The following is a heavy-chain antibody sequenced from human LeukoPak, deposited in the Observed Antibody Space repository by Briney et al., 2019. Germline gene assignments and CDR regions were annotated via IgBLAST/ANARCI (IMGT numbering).Heavy chain of an antibody. CDR1: GFTFDDYA. D-gene: IGHD5-18*01. Sequence: GGSLRLSCAASGFTFDDYAMHWVRQAPGKGLEWVSYIDARSGIVYYADSVKGRFTISRDNAKNSLYLQMNSLRAEDTAVYYCARRGYSYGFDYGMDVWGQGTMVTVSS. J-gene: IGHJ6*02. CDR2: IDARSGIV. CDR3: ARRGYSYGFDYGMDV. V-gene: IGHV3-48*04.